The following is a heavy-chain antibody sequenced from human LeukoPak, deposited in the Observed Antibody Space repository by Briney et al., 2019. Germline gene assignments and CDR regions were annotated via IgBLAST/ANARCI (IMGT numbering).Heavy chain of an antibody. Sequence: GGSLRLSCAASGFTFSSYWMSWVRQAPGKGLEWVANIKQDGSEKYYVDSVKGRFTISRDNAKNSLYLQMNSLRAEDTAVYYCTRDEDFYSSSSDYWGQGTLVTVSS. V-gene: IGHV3-7*01. J-gene: IGHJ4*02. CDR2: IKQDGSEK. CDR1: GFTFSSYW. D-gene: IGHD6-6*01. CDR3: TRDEDFYSSSSDY.